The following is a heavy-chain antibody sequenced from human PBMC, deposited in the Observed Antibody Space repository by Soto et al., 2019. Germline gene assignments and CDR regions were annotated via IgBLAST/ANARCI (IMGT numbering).Heavy chain of an antibody. D-gene: IGHD3-9*01. J-gene: IGHJ4*02. CDR3: ARRHSATWLFDY. Sequence: LYLSCAVTGFPICVRSIYWGWIRQPPGKGLEYIGSIYSGGSTYYNPSLKSRVTLSVDATQNQFSLRLTSVTAADTAVYYCARRHSATWLFDYWGLG. V-gene: IGHV4-39*01. CDR2: IYSGGST. CDR1: GFPICVRSIY.